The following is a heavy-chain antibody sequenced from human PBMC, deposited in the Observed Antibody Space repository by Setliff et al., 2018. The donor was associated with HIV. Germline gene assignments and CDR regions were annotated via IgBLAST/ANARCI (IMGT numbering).Heavy chain of an antibody. CDR3: ARDARWLQFPYFDY. Sequence: PSETLSLTCTVSGGSISNYFWTWIRQPAGKGLEWIGHIYTDGSTNYNPSFRSRVTISVDSSKNQFSLKLSSVTAADTAVYYCARDARWLQFPYFDYWGQGTLVTVSS. J-gene: IGHJ4*01. V-gene: IGHV4-4*07. CDR1: GGSISNYF. D-gene: IGHD5-12*01. CDR2: IYTDGST.